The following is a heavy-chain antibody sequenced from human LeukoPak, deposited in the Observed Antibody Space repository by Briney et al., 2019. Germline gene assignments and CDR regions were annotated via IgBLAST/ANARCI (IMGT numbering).Heavy chain of an antibody. CDR2: INHSGST. Sequence: PSETLSLTCAVYGGSFSGYYWGWIRQAPGKGLEWIGEINHSGSTNYNPSLKSRVTISVDTSKNQFSLKLSSVTAADTAVYYCARGVVAVTGTLSWFDPWGQGTLVTVSS. J-gene: IGHJ5*02. CDR1: GGSFSGYY. V-gene: IGHV4-34*01. D-gene: IGHD6-19*01. CDR3: ARGVVAVTGTLSWFDP.